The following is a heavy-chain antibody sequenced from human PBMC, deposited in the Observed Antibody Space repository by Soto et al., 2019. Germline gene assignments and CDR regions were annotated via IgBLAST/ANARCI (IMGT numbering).Heavy chain of an antibody. V-gene: IGHV4-31*03. D-gene: IGHD3-10*01. CDR3: ARDQQEWFGELRWFDP. CDR2: IYYSGST. Sequence: QVQLQESGPGLVKPSQTLSLTCTVSGGSISSGGYYWSWIRQHPGKGLEWIGYIYYSGSTYYNPSLKSRVTISVDTSKNQFSLKLSSVTAADTAVYYCARDQQEWFGELRWFDPWGQGTLVTVSS. CDR1: GGSISSGGYY. J-gene: IGHJ5*02.